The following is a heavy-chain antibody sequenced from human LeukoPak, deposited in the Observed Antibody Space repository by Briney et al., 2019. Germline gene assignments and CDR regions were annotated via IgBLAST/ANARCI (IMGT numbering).Heavy chain of an antibody. D-gene: IGHD3-22*01. Sequence: GGSLRLSCAASGFTFSSYAMSWVRQAPGKGLEWVSAISGSGGSTYYADSVKGRFTISRDNSKNTLYLQMNSLRAEDTAVYYCAKARQTYYYDSSGYYFDYWGQGTLVTVSS. CDR2: ISGSGGST. CDR3: AKARQTYYYDSSGYYFDY. V-gene: IGHV3-23*01. J-gene: IGHJ4*02. CDR1: GFTFSSYA.